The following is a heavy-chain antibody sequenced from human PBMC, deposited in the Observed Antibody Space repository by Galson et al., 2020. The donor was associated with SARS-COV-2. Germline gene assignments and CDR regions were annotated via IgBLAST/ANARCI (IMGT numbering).Heavy chain of an antibody. CDR3: ARGGIMGGTIRGVFDI. D-gene: IGHD1-26*01. CDR1: GFTFSSYG. V-gene: IGHV3-33*01. CDR2: IWHDASNK. Sequence: GESLKISCEASGFTFSSYGMHWVRQAPGKGLEGVAGIWHDASNKYYVDSVNGRFTISRDNSKNTLFLQMNSLRAEDTAVYYCARGGIMGGTIRGVFDIWGQVTVVTVSS. J-gene: IGHJ3*02.